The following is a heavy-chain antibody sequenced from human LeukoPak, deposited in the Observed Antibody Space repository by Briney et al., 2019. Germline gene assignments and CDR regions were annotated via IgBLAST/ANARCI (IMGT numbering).Heavy chain of an antibody. Sequence: GGSLRLSCAASRFPFSSYAMHWVRQAPGKGLEWVAFIRYDGSDKYYADSVKGRFTISRDNSKNTLYLQMNSLRAEDTAVYYCARADDSSGYGFDYWGQGTLVTVSS. CDR2: IRYDGSDK. J-gene: IGHJ4*02. D-gene: IGHD3-22*01. CDR3: ARADDSSGYGFDY. V-gene: IGHV3-30*02. CDR1: RFPFSSYA.